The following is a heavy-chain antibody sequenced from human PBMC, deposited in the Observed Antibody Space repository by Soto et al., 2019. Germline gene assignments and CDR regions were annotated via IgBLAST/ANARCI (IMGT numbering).Heavy chain of an antibody. CDR1: GGSFSGYY. CDR3: ARGRTGDPNFDY. V-gene: IGHV4-34*01. Sequence: SETLSLTCAVYGGSFSGYYWSWIRQPPGKGLEWIGEINHSGSTNYNPSLKSRVTISVDTSKNQFSLKLSSVTAADTAVYYCARGRTGDPNFDYWGQGTLVTVSS. CDR2: INHSGST. J-gene: IGHJ4*02. D-gene: IGHD7-27*01.